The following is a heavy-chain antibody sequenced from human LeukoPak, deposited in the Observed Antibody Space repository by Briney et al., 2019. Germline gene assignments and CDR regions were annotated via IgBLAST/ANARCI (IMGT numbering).Heavy chain of an antibody. CDR3: ATSRPPTTPFDH. Sequence: SETLSLTCSVSGGSISSSSYYWNWIRQPPGKRLEWIGNIYSNGNIHFYNPSLKSRVTISLDTSKNQFSLKMRSVTAADTAVYYCATSRPPTTPFDHWGQGVLVAVSS. CDR1: GGSISSSSYY. V-gene: IGHV4-39*07. D-gene: IGHD1-14*01. J-gene: IGHJ4*02. CDR2: IYSNGNIH.